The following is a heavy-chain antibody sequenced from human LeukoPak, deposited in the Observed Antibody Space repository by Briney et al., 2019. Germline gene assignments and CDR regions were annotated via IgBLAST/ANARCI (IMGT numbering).Heavy chain of an antibody. J-gene: IGHJ4*02. CDR3: AKGKYTSSHSDY. CDR2: ISGGGYST. D-gene: IGHD5-18*01. CDR1: GFTFSSYA. V-gene: IGHV3-23*01. Sequence: GGSLRLSCAASGFTFSSYAMSWVRQAPGKGLEWVSVISGGGYSTYYAASVKGRFTISRDNSKNTLYLQMNSLRAEDTAVYYCAKGKYTSSHSDYWGQGTLVTVSS.